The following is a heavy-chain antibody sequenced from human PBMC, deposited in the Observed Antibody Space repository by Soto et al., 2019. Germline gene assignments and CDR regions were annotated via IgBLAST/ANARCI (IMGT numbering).Heavy chain of an antibody. V-gene: IGHV3-48*01. CDR1: GFTFSSYS. D-gene: IGHD3-22*01. Sequence: EVQLVESGGGLVQPGGSLRLSCAASGFTFSSYSMNWVRQAPGKGLEWVSYISSSSSTINYAESVKGRFTISRDNAKNSLYLQMNGLRAKDTAVYYCARDLAHDSSGWAQGTLVTVSS. J-gene: IGHJ4*02. CDR2: ISSSSSTI. CDR3: ARDLAHDSSG.